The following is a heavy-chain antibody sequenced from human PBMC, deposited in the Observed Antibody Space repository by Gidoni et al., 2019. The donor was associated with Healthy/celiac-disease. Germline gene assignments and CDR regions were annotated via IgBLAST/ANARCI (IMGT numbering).Heavy chain of an antibody. D-gene: IGHD4-17*01. CDR1: GGTFSSYA. Sequence: QVQLVQSGAEVKKPGSSVKVSCKASGGTFSSYAISWVRQAPGQGLEWMGGIIPIFGTANYAQKFQGRVTMTADKSTSTAYMELSSLRSEDTAVYYCARDDSVDYGRTRSYYYYMDVWGKGTTVTVSS. V-gene: IGHV1-69*06. J-gene: IGHJ6*03. CDR3: ARDDSVDYGRTRSYYYYMDV. CDR2: IIPIFGTA.